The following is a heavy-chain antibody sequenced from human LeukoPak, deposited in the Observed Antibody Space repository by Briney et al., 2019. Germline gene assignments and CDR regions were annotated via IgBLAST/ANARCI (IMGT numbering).Heavy chain of an antibody. V-gene: IGHV1-18*01. CDR1: GYTFTSYG. D-gene: IGHD3-3*01. J-gene: IGHJ4*02. CDR2: ISVYNGNT. CDR3: AGHTGSLYDFWSGYIDY. Sequence: ASVKVSCKASGYTFTSYGISWVRQAPGQGLEWMGWISVYNGNTKYVQKFQGRVTMTTDTSTRTAYMELRSLRSDDTAVYYCAGHTGSLYDFWSGYIDYWGQGTLVTVSS.